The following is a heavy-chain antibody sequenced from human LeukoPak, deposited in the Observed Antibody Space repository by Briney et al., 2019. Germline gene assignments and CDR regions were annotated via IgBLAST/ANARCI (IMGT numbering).Heavy chain of an antibody. Sequence: RSGGSLRLSCAASGFTFSSYAMSWVRQAPGKGLEWVSAISGSGGSTYYADSVKGRFTISRDNSKNTLYLQMNSLRAEDTAVYYCAKSSCGDYHPADDAFDIWGQGTMVTVSS. CDR1: GFTFSSYA. D-gene: IGHD4-17*01. J-gene: IGHJ3*02. CDR2: ISGSGGST. V-gene: IGHV3-23*01. CDR3: AKSSCGDYHPADDAFDI.